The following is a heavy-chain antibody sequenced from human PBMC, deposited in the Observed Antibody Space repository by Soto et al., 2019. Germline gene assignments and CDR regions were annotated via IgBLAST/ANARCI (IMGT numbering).Heavy chain of an antibody. J-gene: IGHJ3*02. CDR1: GGSIIGYY. D-gene: IGHD3-16*01. V-gene: IGHV4-31*03. CDR2: IYYSGST. CDR3: ERERKSPRGDAFDI. Sequence: SETLSLTCTVSGGSIIGYYWSWIRQHPGKGLEWIGYIYYSGSTYYNPSLKSRVTISVDTSKNQFSLKLSSVTAADTAVYYCERERKSPRGDAFDIWGQGTMVTVSS.